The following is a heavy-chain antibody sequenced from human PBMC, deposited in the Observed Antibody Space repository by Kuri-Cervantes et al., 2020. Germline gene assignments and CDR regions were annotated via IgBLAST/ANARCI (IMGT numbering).Heavy chain of an antibody. V-gene: IGHV4-34*01. CDR3: ARHRIAVAAVDY. J-gene: IGHJ4*02. CDR2: INHSGST. CDR1: GGSFSGYY. Sequence: SETLSLTCAVYGGSFSGYYWSWIRQPPGKGLEWIGEINHSGSTNYNPSLKGRVTISVDTSKNQFSLKLSSVTAADTAVYYCARHRIAVAAVDYWGQGTLVTVSS. D-gene: IGHD6-19*01.